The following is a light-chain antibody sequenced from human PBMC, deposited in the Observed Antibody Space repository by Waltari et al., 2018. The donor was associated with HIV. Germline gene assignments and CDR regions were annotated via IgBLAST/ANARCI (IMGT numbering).Light chain of an antibody. CDR3: AAWDDSLSGFYV. Sequence: QSVLTPPPSASGTPGQRVTIRCSGSSLNIGSNFVYLSQQLPGAAPKLLLYRNNQRPSGVPDRFSGSKSGTSASLAISGLRSEDEADYYCAAWDDSLSGFYVVGTGTKVTVL. CDR2: RNN. J-gene: IGLJ1*01. V-gene: IGLV1-47*01. CDR1: SLNIGSNF.